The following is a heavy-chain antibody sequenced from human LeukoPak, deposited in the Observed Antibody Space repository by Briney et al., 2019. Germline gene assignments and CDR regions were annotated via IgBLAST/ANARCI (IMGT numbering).Heavy chain of an antibody. J-gene: IGHJ4*02. CDR2: ISYDGSNK. D-gene: IGHD6-19*01. CDR1: GFTFSSYA. Sequence: GGSLRLSCAASGFTFSSYAMHWVRQAPGKGLEWVAVISYDGSNKYYADSVKGRFTISRDNSKNTLYLQMNSLRAEDTAVYYCARGPFKVSSGWSHFDYWGQGTLVTVSS. V-gene: IGHV3-30*04. CDR3: ARGPFKVSSGWSHFDY.